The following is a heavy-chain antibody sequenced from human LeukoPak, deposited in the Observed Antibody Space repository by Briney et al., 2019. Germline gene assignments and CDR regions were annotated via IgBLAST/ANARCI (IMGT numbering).Heavy chain of an antibody. D-gene: IGHD3-9*01. CDR3: ATEQNYDMLTGYRVFDY. CDR2: YYYTGST. V-gene: IGHV4-39*02. Sequence: SETLSLTCTVSGGSISSYFWGWVRQPPGKGLEWIGSYYYTGSTNYNPSLKSRVTISADTSKNQFSLKLSSVTAADTAVYYCATEQNYDMLTGYRVFDYWGQGTLVTVSS. J-gene: IGHJ4*02. CDR1: GGSISSYF.